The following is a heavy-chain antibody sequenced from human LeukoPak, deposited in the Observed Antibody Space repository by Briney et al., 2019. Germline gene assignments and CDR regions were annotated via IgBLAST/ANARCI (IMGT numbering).Heavy chain of an antibody. CDR1: GDSISNYY. Sequence: PSETLSLTCTVSGDSISNYYWTWIRQPPGKGLEWIGYIYYSGSTNSNPSLKSRVTISVDTSKNQFSLKLSSVTAADTAMYYCARSGGSYGWFDPWGQGTLVTVSS. D-gene: IGHD1-26*01. J-gene: IGHJ5*02. CDR3: ARSGGSYGWFDP. CDR2: IYYSGST. V-gene: IGHV4-59*01.